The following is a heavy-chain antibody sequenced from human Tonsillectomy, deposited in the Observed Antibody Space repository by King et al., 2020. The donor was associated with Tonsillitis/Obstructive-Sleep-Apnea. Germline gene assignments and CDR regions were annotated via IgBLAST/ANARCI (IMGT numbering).Heavy chain of an antibody. J-gene: IGHJ6*03. D-gene: IGHD3-10*01. CDR2: ISGEGGYI. CDR3: ARPSYGSGVYYYFYMDV. Sequence: VQLVESGGGRSSPGGPRSFSCAAPGFIFIALALPWFARAPGKELRGVSSISGEGGYIYSAVSVRGRFTISRDNAKNSLYLQMDSLRAEDTAVYYCARPSYGSGVYYYFYMDVWGKGTTVAVS. CDR1: GFIFIALA. V-gene: IGHV3-21*01.